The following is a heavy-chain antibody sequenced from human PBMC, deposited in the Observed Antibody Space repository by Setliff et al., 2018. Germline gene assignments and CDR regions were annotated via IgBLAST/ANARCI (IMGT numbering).Heavy chain of an antibody. CDR2: VDPEDGET. Sequence: ASVKVSCKASGYTFTDYYMHWVQQAPGKGHEWMGRVDPEDGETIYAEKLQGRVTITAGTSTDTAYMELSSLRSEDTAVYYCTPSVATITAGDVEASDVWGKGTPVTVSS. CDR3: TPSVATITAGDVEASDV. J-gene: IGHJ6*04. CDR1: GYTFTDYY. D-gene: IGHD3-16*01. V-gene: IGHV1-69-2*01.